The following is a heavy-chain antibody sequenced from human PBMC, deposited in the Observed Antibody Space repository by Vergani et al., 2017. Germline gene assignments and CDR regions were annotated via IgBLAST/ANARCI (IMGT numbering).Heavy chain of an antibody. D-gene: IGHD3-10*01. CDR1: GFTFSSYS. V-gene: IGHV3-21*01. Sequence: EVQLVESGGGLVKPGGSLRLSCAASGFTFSSYSMNWVRQAPGKGLEWVSSISSSSSYIYYADSVKGRFTISRDNAKNSLYLQMNSLRAEDTAVYYCAGLWFGELLGGAFDYWGQGTLVTVSS. J-gene: IGHJ4*02. CDR2: ISSSSSYI. CDR3: AGLWFGELLGGAFDY.